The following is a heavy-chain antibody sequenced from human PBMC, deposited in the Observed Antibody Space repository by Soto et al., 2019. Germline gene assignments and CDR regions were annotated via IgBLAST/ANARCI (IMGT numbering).Heavy chain of an antibody. J-gene: IGHJ5*02. CDR1: GFTFSSYA. CDR2: ISGSGGST. V-gene: IGHV3-23*01. D-gene: IGHD3-10*01. CDR3: ANGGFYYGSGSYYKALNWFDP. Sequence: HPGGSLRLSCAASGFTFSSYAMSWVRQAPGKGLEWVSAISGSGGSTYYADSVKGRFTISRDNSKNTLYLQMNSLRAEDTAVYYCANGGFYYGSGSYYKALNWFDPWGQGTLVTVSS.